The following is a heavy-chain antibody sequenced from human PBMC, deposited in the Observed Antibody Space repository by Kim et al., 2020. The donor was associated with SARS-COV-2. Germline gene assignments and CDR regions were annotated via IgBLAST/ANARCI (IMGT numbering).Heavy chain of an antibody. J-gene: IGHJ4*02. V-gene: IGHV3-74*01. CDR1: GFTFSWYW. D-gene: IGHD5-12*01. CDR3: ACSPGRASGYD. Sequence: GGSLRLSCTASGFTFSWYWMHWVRQVPGKGLVWDSHINPSGSTTTYADSVKGRFTISRDNARNTFYLQMNTLRAEDTAVYYCACSPGRASGYDWGQGTLV. CDR2: INPSGSTT.